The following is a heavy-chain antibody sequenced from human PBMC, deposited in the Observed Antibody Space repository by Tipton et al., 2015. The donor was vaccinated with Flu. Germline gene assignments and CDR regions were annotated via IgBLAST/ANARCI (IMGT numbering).Heavy chain of an antibody. Sequence: TLSLTCTVSGGSVSSPDYYWTWIRQPLGKGLDYIGQISSSGSTNNNPSLKTRVTISLDTSKNQFSLKLYSVTAADTAVYYCARANYYDSYPYFYGIDVWGQGTTVTVSS. D-gene: IGHD3-22*01. CDR3: ARANYYDSYPYFYGIDV. CDR2: ISSSGST. V-gene: IGHV4-61*08. CDR1: GGSVSSPDYY. J-gene: IGHJ6*02.